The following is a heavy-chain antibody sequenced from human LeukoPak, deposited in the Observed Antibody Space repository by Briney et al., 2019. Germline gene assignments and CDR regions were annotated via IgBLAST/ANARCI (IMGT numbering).Heavy chain of an antibody. D-gene: IGHD2-15*01. CDR3: ARLDRLGVVVGHMDV. J-gene: IGHJ6*03. Sequence: SETLSLTCTVSGASISSSSYHWGWIRQPPGKGLEWIGVIYYSGSTYYNESLKSRVTISLDTSKNQFSLKVTSVNAADTAVYYCARLDRLGVVVGHMDVWGKGTTVTVS. V-gene: IGHV4-39*07. CDR2: IYYSGST. CDR1: GASISSSSYH.